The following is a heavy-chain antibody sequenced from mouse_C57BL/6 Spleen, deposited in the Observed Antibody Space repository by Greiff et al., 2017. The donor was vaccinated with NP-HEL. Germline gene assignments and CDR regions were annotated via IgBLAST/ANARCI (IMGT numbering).Heavy chain of an antibody. D-gene: IGHD2-4*01. CDR2: IYPGDGDT. V-gene: IGHV1-82*01. CDR1: GYAFSSSW. J-gene: IGHJ4*01. Sequence: VQLQQSGPELVKPGASVKISCKASGYAFSSSWMNWVKQRPGKGLEWIGRIYPGDGDTNYNEKFKSKATLTVDKSSSTAYMQLSSLTSEDSAVYYCARGTYYDYSYAMDYWGQGTSVTVSS. CDR3: ARGTYYDYSYAMDY.